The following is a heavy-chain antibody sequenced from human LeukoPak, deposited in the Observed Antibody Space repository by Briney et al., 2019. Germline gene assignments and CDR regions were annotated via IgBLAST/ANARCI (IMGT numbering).Heavy chain of an antibody. J-gene: IGHJ4*02. CDR3: ARDCSGGGCSYYFDY. D-gene: IGHD2-15*01. CDR2: IRSNANVVTS. CDR1: GFTLGDYY. V-gene: IGHV3-49*04. Sequence: TGGSLRLSCTTSGFTLGDYYMSGVRHAPRKGLEWVSVIRSNANVVTSEYAASVKGRFTISRDNSKSIAYLQMDSLKTEDTAVYSCARDCSGGGCSYYFDYWGQGTLVTVSS.